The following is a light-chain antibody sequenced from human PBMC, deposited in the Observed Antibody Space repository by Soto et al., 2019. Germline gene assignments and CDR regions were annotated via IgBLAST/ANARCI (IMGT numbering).Light chain of an antibody. Sequence: ELTQPPSVSVSPGQTASITCSGDKLGDKYACWYQQKPGQSPVLVIYQDSKRPSGIPERFSGSNSGNTATLTISGTQAMDGADYYCQAWDSSTVVFGGGTKVTVL. J-gene: IGLJ2*01. CDR2: QDS. V-gene: IGLV3-1*01. CDR3: QAWDSSTVV. CDR1: KLGDKY.